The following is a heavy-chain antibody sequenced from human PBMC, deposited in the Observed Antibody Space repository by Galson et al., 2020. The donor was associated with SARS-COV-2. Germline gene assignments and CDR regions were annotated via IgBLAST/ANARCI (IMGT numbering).Heavy chain of an antibody. Sequence: GGSLRLSCAASGFTFDDYAMHWVRQAPGKGLEWVSGISWNSGSIGYADSVKGRFTISRDNAKNSLYLQMNSLRAEDTALYYCAKDMGYSSGGVSSWGQGTLVTVSS. D-gene: IGHD6-19*01. CDR3: AKDMGYSSGGVSS. CDR2: ISWNSGSI. V-gene: IGHV3-9*01. J-gene: IGHJ4*02. CDR1: GFTFDDYA.